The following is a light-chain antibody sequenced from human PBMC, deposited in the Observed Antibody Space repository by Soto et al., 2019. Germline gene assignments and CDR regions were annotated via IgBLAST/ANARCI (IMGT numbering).Light chain of an antibody. V-gene: IGLV2-14*03. CDR2: GVI. J-gene: IGLJ2*01. Sequence: QSALTQPASVSGSPGQSITISCTGSSSDIVYSFVSWYQQHPGKAPKLIIYGVINRPSGVSNRFSGSKSDNTASLTISGLQAEDGADYYCSSYTSSTSLVFGGGTKVTVL. CDR3: SSYTSSTSLV. CDR1: SSDIVYSF.